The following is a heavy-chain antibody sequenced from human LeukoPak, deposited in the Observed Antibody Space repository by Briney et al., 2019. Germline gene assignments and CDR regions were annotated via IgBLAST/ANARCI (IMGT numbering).Heavy chain of an antibody. CDR3: TTDLPDDTSSLDF. CDR2: IKSKTDGGTT. J-gene: IGHJ4*02. D-gene: IGHD2-2*01. CDR1: GFSFTNAW. Sequence: GGSLRLSCAASGFSFTNAWMSQARQAPGKGLEWVALIKSKTDGGTTDYAAPVKGRFTISRDDSENTLYLQMNSLKTEDTGVYYCTTDLPDDTSSLDFWGQGTLVAVSS. V-gene: IGHV3-15*01.